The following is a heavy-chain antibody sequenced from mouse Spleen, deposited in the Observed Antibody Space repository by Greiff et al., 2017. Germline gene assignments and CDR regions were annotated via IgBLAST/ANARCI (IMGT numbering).Heavy chain of an antibody. CDR2: INPNNGGT. J-gene: IGHJ2*01. Sequence: EVQLQQSGPELVKPGASVKISCKASGYTFTDYYMNWVKQSHGKSLEWIGDINPNNGGTSYNQKFKGKATLTVDKSSSTAYMELRSLTSEDSAVYYCARRGPTGTSDYWGQGTTLTVSS. CDR3: ARRGPTGTSDY. D-gene: IGHD4-1*02. CDR1: GYTFTDYY. V-gene: IGHV1-26*01.